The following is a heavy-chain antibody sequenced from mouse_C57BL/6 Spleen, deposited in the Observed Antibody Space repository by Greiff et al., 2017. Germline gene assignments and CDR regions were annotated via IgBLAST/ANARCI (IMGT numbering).Heavy chain of an antibody. CDR3: ATNYYGSSFAY. J-gene: IGHJ3*01. CDR2: INPNNGGT. Sequence: VQLQQSGPELVKPGASVKISCKASGYTFTDSNMDWVKQSHGKSLEWIGEINPNNGGTIYEPKFKGKATLTADKSSSTADMELRSLTSEDTAVYYCATNYYGSSFAYWGQGTLVTVSA. V-gene: IGHV1-18*01. D-gene: IGHD1-1*01. CDR1: GYTFTDSN.